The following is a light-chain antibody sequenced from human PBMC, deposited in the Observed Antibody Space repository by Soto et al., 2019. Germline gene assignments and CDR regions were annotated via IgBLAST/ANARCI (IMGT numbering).Light chain of an antibody. CDR3: LLYYGGAQV. CDR1: TGAVTSGYY. J-gene: IGLJ2*01. Sequence: QTVVTQEPSLTVSPGGTVTLTCASSTGAVTSGYYPNWFQQKPGQAPRPLIYSISNKHSWTPARFSGSLLGGKAALTLSGVQPEDEAEYYCLLYYGGAQVFGGGTKLTVL. V-gene: IGLV7-43*01. CDR2: SIS.